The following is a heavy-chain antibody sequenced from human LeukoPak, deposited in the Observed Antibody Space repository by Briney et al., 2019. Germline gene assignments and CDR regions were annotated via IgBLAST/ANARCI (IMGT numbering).Heavy chain of an antibody. V-gene: IGHV3-30*04. CDR3: ARPSGSVTIFGVVDYFDY. CDR2: IAYDGSNE. Sequence: GGSLRLSCVVSGFNFNNYGTNWVRQAPGKGLDWVASIAYDGSNENYAESVKGRFTISRDNSKNTLYLQLSSLTAEDTAVYCCARPSGSVTIFGVVDYFDYWGQGSLVTVSS. D-gene: IGHD3-3*01. J-gene: IGHJ4*02. CDR1: GFNFNNYG.